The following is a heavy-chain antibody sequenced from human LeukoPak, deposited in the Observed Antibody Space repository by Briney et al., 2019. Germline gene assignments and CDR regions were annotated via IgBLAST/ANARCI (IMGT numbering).Heavy chain of an antibody. D-gene: IGHD1-26*01. CDR2: IYYSGST. CDR3: ARREWETGDFDY. CDR1: GGSISSSSYY. J-gene: IGHJ4*02. V-gene: IGHV4-39*07. Sequence: PSETLSLTCTVSGGSISSSSYYWGWIRQPPGKGLEWIGSIYYSGSTNYNPSLKSRVTLSGDTSKNQFSLKLSSVTAADTAVYYCARREWETGDFDYWGQGTLVTVSS.